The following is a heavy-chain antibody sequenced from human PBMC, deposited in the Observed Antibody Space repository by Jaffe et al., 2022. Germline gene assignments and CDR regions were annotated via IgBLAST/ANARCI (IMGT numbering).Heavy chain of an antibody. CDR3: ARERLPCSGDCLDY. J-gene: IGHJ4*02. CDR2: IGRSDKDI. Sequence: EVQLVESGGGSVRPGGSLRLSCAASGFTFSNYEMNWVRQAPGKGLEWVSYIGRSDKDIHYADSVKGRFIISRDNAKNSLYLQMNSLRVEDTALYYCARERLPCSGDCLDYWGQGTLVTVSS. V-gene: IGHV3-48*03. D-gene: IGHD2-21*02. CDR1: GFTFSNYE.